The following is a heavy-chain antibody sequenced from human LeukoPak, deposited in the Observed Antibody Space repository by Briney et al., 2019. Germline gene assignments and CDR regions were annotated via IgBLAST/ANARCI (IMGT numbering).Heavy chain of an antibody. Sequence: SQTLSLTCTVSGGSISSGDYYRSWIRQPPGKGLEWIGYIYYSGSTYYNPSLKSRVTISVDTSKNQFSLKLSSVTAADTAVYYCARDSPPYWGAGGIDYWGQGTLVTVSS. J-gene: IGHJ4*02. CDR3: ARDSPPYWGAGGIDY. CDR2: IYYSGST. D-gene: IGHD1-26*01. CDR1: GGSISSGDYY. V-gene: IGHV4-30-4*01.